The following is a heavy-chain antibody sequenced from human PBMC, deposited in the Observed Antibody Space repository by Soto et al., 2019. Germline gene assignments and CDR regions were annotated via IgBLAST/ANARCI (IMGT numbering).Heavy chain of an antibody. V-gene: IGHV3-30-3*01. CDR3: VRDGYSSRWERLEP. J-gene: IGHJ5*02. CDR2: ISHDGVTK. CDR1: VSSFPNYP. D-gene: IGHD4-4*01. Sequence: VGSLRLSCASSVSSFPNYPMHCVRHTPDKGLEWLAVISHDGVTKNSADSVKGRFSISRDNSRNRLSLEMNSLRTEDTAMYYCVRDGYSSRWERLEPWGQGTQVTVS.